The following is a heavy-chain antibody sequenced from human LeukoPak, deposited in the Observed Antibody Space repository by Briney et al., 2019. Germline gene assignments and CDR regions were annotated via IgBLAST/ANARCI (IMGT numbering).Heavy chain of an antibody. V-gene: IGHV3-43*02. CDR1: GFTFDDYA. Sequence: SGGSLRLSCAASGFTFDDYAMHWVRQAPGKGLEWVSLISGDGGSTYYADSVKGRFTISRDNSKNSLYLQMKSLRTEDTALYHCAKARGWYDYWGQGTLVTVPS. D-gene: IGHD6-19*01. J-gene: IGHJ4*02. CDR2: ISGDGGST. CDR3: AKARGWYDY.